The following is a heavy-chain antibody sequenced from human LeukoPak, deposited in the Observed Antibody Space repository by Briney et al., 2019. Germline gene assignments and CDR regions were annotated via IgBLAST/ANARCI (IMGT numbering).Heavy chain of an antibody. CDR3: ARVGYSSGWYDWFDP. J-gene: IGHJ5*02. CDR2: INHSGST. V-gene: IGHV4-34*01. D-gene: IGHD6-19*01. Sequence: SETLPLTCAVYGGSFSGYYWSWIRQPPGKGLEWIGGINHSGSTNYNPSLKSRVTISVDTSKNQFSLKLSSVTAADTAVYYCARVGYSSGWYDWFDPWGQGTLVTVSS. CDR1: GGSFSGYY.